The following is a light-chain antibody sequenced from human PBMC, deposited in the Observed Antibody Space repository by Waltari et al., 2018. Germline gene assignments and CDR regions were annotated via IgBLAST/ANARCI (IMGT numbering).Light chain of an antibody. J-gene: IGKJ2*01. Sequence: DIQLTQSPSSLSASVGDRVTITGRASQGISNYLAWYQQKPGKVPKLLIYAASTLQSGVPSRFSGSGSGTDFTLTISSLQPEDVATYYCQKYNSAPRTFGQGTKLEIK. CDR1: QGISNY. V-gene: IGKV1-27*01. CDR2: AAS. CDR3: QKYNSAPRT.